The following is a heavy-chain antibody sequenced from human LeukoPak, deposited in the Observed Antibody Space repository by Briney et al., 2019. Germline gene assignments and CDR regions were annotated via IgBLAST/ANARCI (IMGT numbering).Heavy chain of an antibody. Sequence: GGTLRLSCAASGFTFSSYGMSWVRQAPGKGLEWVSAISGSGGSTYYADSVKGRFTISRDNSKNTLYLQMNSLRADDTAVYYCARASGPKWQQRGDIWGQGTMVTVSS. J-gene: IGHJ3*02. CDR1: GFTFSSYG. V-gene: IGHV3-23*01. D-gene: IGHD6-13*01. CDR2: ISGSGGST. CDR3: ARASGPKWQQRGDI.